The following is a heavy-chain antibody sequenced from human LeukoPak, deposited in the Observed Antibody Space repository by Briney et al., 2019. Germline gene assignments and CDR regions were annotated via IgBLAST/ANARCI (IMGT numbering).Heavy chain of an antibody. CDR3: ARDNWNYGSSMDV. D-gene: IGHD1-7*01. CDR1: GGSISSGGYY. V-gene: IGHV4-61*08. J-gene: IGHJ6*02. Sequence: SETLSLTCTVSGGSISSGGYYWSWIRRHPGKGLEWIGYIYYSGNTNYNPSLKSRVTISVDTSKNQFSLKLSSVTAADTAVYHCARDNWNYGSSMDVWGQGTTVTVSS. CDR2: IYYSGNT.